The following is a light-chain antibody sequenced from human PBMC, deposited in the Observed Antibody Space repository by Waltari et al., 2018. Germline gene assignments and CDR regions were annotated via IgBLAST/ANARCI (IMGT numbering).Light chain of an antibody. J-gene: IGLJ2*01. Sequence: QAGLTQPPSVSKGLRQTATPTCTGNSNNVGNQGAAWLQQHQGHPPKLLSYRNNDRPSGISERFSASRSGNTASLTITGLQPEDEADYYCSAWDTSLSAVVFGGGTKVTVL. CDR2: RNN. V-gene: IGLV10-54*01. CDR3: SAWDTSLSAVV. CDR1: SNNVGNQG.